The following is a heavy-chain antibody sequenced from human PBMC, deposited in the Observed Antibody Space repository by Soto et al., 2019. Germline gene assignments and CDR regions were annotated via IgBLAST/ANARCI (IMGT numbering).Heavy chain of an antibody. D-gene: IGHD2-8*02. J-gene: IGHJ4*02. Sequence: QVQLVESGGGVVQPGRSLRLSCAVSGFTVSIDGMHWVRQAPGKGLEWVAVISRDGGTKYYADSVKGRFTISRDNSRNTLFLEMNSLRGDDMAVYYCTGEVASGYWGQGTLVTVSS. CDR3: TGEVASGY. CDR2: ISRDGGTK. V-gene: IGHV3-30*03. CDR1: GFTVSIDG.